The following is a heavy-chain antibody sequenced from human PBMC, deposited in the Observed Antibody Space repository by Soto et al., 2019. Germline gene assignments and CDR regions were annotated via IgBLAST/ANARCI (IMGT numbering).Heavy chain of an antibody. CDR1: GYTFTGYY. CDR3: ARDYYDSSGYYYYYGMDV. J-gene: IGHJ6*02. D-gene: IGHD3-22*01. CDR2: INPNSGGT. Sequence: ASVKVSCKXSGYTFTGYYMHWVRQAPGQGLEWMGWINPNSGGTNYAQKFQGRVTMTRDTSISTAYMELSRLRSDDTAVYYCARDYYDSSGYYYYYGMDVWGQGTAVTVSS. V-gene: IGHV1-2*02.